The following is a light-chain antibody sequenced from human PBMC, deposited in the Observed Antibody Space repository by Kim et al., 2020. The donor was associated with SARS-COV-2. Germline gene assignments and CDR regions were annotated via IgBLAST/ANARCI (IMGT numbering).Light chain of an antibody. CDR2: DVS. CDR3: SSYTSSRTWV. V-gene: IGLV2-14*04. J-gene: IGLJ3*02. Sequence: GPSTTTSCTGTTSDVGGYKYVSWYQQHPGKAPKLMLFDVSQRPSAVSNRFSGSKSGNTASLTISGLQAEDEADYHCSSYTSSRTWVFGGGTQLTVL. CDR1: TSDVGGYKY.